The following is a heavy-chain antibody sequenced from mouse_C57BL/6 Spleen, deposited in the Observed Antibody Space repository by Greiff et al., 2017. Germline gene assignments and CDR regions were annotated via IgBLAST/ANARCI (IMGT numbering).Heavy chain of an antibody. J-gene: IGHJ4*01. D-gene: IGHD2-5*01. CDR2: IWRGGST. V-gene: IGHV2-5*01. Sequence: VQLQQSGPGLVQPSQSLSITCTVSGFSLTSYGVHWVRQSPGKGLEWLGVIWRGGSTDYNAAVMSRLSITKDNSKSQVFFKMNSLQADDTAIYYCASYSNYAMDYWGQGTSVTVSS. CDR1: GFSLTSYG. CDR3: ASYSNYAMDY.